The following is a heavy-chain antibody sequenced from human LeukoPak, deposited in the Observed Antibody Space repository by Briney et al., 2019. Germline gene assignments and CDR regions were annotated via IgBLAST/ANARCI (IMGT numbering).Heavy chain of an antibody. D-gene: IGHD1-26*01. Sequence: ASVKVSCKASGFTFNAYNIHWVRQAPGQGLEWMGWINPKSGGANYAQKFQGRVTMTWDTSISTAYMELRSLRSDDTAVYYCARVGGGYYYMDVWGKGTTVTVSS. CDR2: INPKSGGA. V-gene: IGHV1-2*02. CDR3: ARVGGGYYYMDV. CDR1: GFTFNAYN. J-gene: IGHJ6*03.